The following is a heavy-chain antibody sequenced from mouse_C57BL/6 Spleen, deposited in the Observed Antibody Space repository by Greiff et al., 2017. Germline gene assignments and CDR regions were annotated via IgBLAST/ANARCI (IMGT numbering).Heavy chain of an antibody. D-gene: IGHD1-1*01. J-gene: IGHJ3*01. CDR3: ATYYYGSSYGFAY. CDR1: GYTFTSYW. Sequence: VQLKQPGAELVKPGASVKVSCKASGYTFTSYWMHWVKQRPGQGLEWIGRIHPSDSDTNYNQKFKGKATLTVDKSSSTAYMQLSSLTSEDSAVYYCATYYYGSSYGFAYWGQGTLVTVSA. CDR2: IHPSDSDT. V-gene: IGHV1-74*01.